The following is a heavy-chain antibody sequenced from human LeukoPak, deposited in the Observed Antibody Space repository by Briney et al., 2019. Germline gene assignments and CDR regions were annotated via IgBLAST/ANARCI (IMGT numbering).Heavy chain of an antibody. Sequence: KSSETLSLTCAVYGGSYSDYYWSWIRQPPGKGLEWIGEINHSGRTNYNPCRKSRVTRSVDTSKHQFSLKLRAVTAADTAVYYGARGGPIGQLWSWYWGQGTLVTVSS. CDR2: INHSGRT. CDR1: GGSYSDYY. CDR3: ARGGPIGQLWSWY. V-gene: IGHV4-34*01. D-gene: IGHD5-18*01. J-gene: IGHJ4*02.